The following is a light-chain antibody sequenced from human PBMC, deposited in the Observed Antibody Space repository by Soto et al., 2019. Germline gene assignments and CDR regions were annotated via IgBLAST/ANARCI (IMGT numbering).Light chain of an antibody. CDR1: QSVSSSY. V-gene: IGKV3-20*01. CDR3: QQYDSSPYT. Sequence: DIVLTQSPGTLSLSPGERATLSCRASQSVSSSYLAWYQHKPGQAPRLLIYGASSRATGIPDRFSGSGSGTDFTLTISRLEPEDFAVYYCQQYDSSPYTFGQGTKLEI. CDR2: GAS. J-gene: IGKJ2*01.